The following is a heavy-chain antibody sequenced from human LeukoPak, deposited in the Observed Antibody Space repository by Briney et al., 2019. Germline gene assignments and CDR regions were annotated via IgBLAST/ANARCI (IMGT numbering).Heavy chain of an antibody. CDR3: AKDIGVSYYYYYMDV. J-gene: IGHJ6*03. Sequence: GGSLRLSCAASGFTFSSYWMHWVRQAPGKGLEWVSLISWDGGSTYYADSVKGRFTISRDNSKNSLYLQMNSLRAEDTALYYCAKDIGVSYYYYYMDVWGKGTTVTVSS. V-gene: IGHV3-43D*03. CDR2: ISWDGGST. D-gene: IGHD3-10*01. CDR1: GFTFSSYW.